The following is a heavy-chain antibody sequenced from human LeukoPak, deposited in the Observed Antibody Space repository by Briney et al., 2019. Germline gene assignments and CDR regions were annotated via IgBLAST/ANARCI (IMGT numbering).Heavy chain of an antibody. CDR1: GYSISSGYY. CDR3: ARVTTGGYYNY. Sequence: SETLSLTCAVSGYSISSGYYWGWIRQPPGKGLQWIGSIFQRGYSYYNPSLKSRVTISVDTSRNQFSLKLSSVTAADTAVYYCARVTTGGYYNYWGQGTLVTVSS. CDR2: IFQRGYS. D-gene: IGHD3-22*01. J-gene: IGHJ4*02. V-gene: IGHV4-38-2*01.